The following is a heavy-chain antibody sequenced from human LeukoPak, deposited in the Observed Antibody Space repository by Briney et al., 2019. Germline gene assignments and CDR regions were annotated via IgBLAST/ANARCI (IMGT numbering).Heavy chain of an antibody. CDR1: GGSISSSTW. Sequence: SGTLSLTCAVSGGSISSSTWWSWVRQSPGKGLEWIGEIYHSGSTNYNPSLKSRVTISVDTSKNQFSLKLRSVTAADTAVYYCARSIKGVIILYYFFYMDVWGKGTTVTVSS. J-gene: IGHJ6*03. V-gene: IGHV4-4*02. D-gene: IGHD3-10*01. CDR2: IYHSGST. CDR3: ARSIKGVIILYYFFYMDV.